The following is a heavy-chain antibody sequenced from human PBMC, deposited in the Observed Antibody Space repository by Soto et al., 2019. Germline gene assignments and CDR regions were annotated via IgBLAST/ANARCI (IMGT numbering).Heavy chain of an antibody. CDR1: GFTFDDYA. CDR2: ISWNSGRI. V-gene: IGHV3-9*01. Sequence: EVQLVESGGGLVQPGRSLRLSCAASGFTFDDYAMHWVRQAPGKGLEWVSGISWNSGRIGYADSVKGRFTISRDNADTSQFLQMNSLRSEDTALYFCARWQGYYGSGCYYNAQFDHWGQGILVTVSS. CDR3: ARWQGYYGSGCYYNAQFDH. J-gene: IGHJ4*02. D-gene: IGHD3-10*01.